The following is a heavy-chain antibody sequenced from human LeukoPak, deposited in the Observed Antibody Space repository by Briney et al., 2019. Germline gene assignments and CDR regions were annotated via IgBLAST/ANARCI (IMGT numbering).Heavy chain of an antibody. V-gene: IGHV1-8*01. CDR2: MNPNSGNT. J-gene: IGHJ4*02. CDR1: GYTFTGYD. D-gene: IGHD6-19*01. CDR3: ARGLRWQWLVEGAFDY. Sequence: ASVKVSCKASGYTFTGYDINWVRQATGQGLEWMGWMNPNSGNTGYAQKFQGRVTMTRNTSISTAYMELSSLRSEDTAVYYCARGLRWQWLVEGAFDYWGQGTLVTVSS.